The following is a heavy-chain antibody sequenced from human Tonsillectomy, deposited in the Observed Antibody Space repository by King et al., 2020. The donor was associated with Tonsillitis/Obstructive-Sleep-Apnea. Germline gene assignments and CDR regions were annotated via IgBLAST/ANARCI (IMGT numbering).Heavy chain of an antibody. CDR3: ARGILDGAPE. CDR2: INSDGSST. V-gene: IGHV3-74*01. CDR1: GFTFSSNW. D-gene: IGHD1-14*01. J-gene: IGHJ4*02. Sequence: VQLVESGGGLVQPVGSLRLSCAASGFTFSSNWMHWVRQAPGKGLVWVSRINSDGSSTSYADSVKGRFTITRDNTKNTLYLQMNRVRAEDTAVYYCARGILDGAPEWGQGPLVTVSS.